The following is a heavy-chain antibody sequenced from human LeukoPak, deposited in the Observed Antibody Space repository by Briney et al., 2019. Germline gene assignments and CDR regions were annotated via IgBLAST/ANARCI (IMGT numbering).Heavy chain of an antibody. CDR1: GFTFSSYW. J-gene: IGHJ3*01. CDR3: ARDWLAGNPYHAFDL. V-gene: IGHV3-7*03. CDR2: IKEDGSEE. Sequence: GGSLRLSCAASGFTFSSYWMSWVRQAPGKGLECVANIKEDGSEEYYVDSVKGRFSISRDNAKNSLYLQMNSLRAEDTAVYYCARDWLAGNPYHAFDLWGKGAMVTVSS. D-gene: IGHD3-22*01.